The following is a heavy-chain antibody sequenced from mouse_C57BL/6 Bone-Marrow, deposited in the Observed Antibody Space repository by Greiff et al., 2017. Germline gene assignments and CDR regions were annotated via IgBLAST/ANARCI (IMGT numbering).Heavy chain of an antibody. J-gene: IGHJ1*03. Sequence: VKLVESGPGLVQPSQSLSITCTVSGFSLTSYGVHWVRQSPGKGLEWLGVIWSGGSTDYNAAFISRLSISKDNSKSQVFFKMNSLQADDTAIYYCARKGYYGSYWYFDVWGTGTTVTVSS. CDR3: ARKGYYGSYWYFDV. V-gene: IGHV2-2*01. D-gene: IGHD2-2*01. CDR2: IWSGGST. CDR1: GFSLTSYG.